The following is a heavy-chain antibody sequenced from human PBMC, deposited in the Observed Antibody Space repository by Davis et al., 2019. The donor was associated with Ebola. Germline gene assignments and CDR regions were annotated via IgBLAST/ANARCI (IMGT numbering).Heavy chain of an antibody. CDR2: ISAYNGNT. V-gene: IGHV1-18*01. Sequence: ASVKVSCKASGYTFTSYGISWVRQAPGQGLEWMGWISAYNGNTNYAQKLQGRVTMTTDTSTSTAYMELRSLRSDDTAVYYCANFYSSGGSCYSWFDPWGQGTLVTVSS. J-gene: IGHJ5*02. CDR1: GYTFTSYG. D-gene: IGHD2-15*01. CDR3: ANFYSSGGSCYSWFDP.